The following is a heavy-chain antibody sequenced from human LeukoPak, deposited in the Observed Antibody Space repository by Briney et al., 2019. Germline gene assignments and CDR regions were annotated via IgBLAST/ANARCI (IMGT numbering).Heavy chain of an antibody. CDR1: GFTFRSYW. J-gene: IGHJ4*02. V-gene: IGHV3-74*01. Sequence: GGSLRLSCAASGFTFRSYWMHWVRQAPGKGLVWVSRINSDGSSTSYADSVKGRFTISRDNSKNTLYLQMNSLRAEDTAVYYCAKDRRAIPRYYFDYWGQGTLVTVSS. CDR3: AKDRRAIPRYYFDY. CDR2: INSDGSST.